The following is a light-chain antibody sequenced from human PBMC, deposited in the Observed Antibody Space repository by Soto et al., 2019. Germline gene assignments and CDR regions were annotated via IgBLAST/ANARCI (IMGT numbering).Light chain of an antibody. CDR1: QSVSSN. V-gene: IGKV3-15*01. CDR2: GAS. CDR3: QQYNYWRT. Sequence: EIVMTQSPATLSVSPGERATLSCRSSQSVSSNLAWYQQKPGQAPRLLIYGASTRATGIPARFSGSGSGTEFSLTISSLQSEDSAVYYCQQYNYWRTFGQGTKLEIK. J-gene: IGKJ2*01.